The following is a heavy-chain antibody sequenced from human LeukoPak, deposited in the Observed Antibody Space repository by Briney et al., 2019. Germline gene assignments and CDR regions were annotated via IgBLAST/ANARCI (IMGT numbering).Heavy chain of an antibody. D-gene: IGHD4-17*01. Sequence: GGSLRLSCAASGFTFSNAWMSWVRQAPGKGLEWVGRIKSKTDGGTTDYAAPVKGRFTISRDDSKNTLYLQMNSLRAEDTAVYYCASEGYGDSDAFDSWGQGTMDTVSS. V-gene: IGHV3-15*01. CDR2: IKSKTDGGTT. CDR3: ASEGYGDSDAFDS. J-gene: IGHJ3*02. CDR1: GFTFSNAW.